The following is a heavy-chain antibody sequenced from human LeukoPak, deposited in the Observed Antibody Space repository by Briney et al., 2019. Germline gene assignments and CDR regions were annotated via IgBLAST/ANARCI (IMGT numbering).Heavy chain of an antibody. J-gene: IGHJ4*02. CDR1: GFSFGTYW. V-gene: IGHV3-74*01. CDR2: INSDGSIT. Sequence: GGSLRLSCAASGFSFGTYWMQWVRQAPGKGLVWVSRINSDGSITNYADSVKGRFTISRDNAKNTLYLQMNSLRAEDTAVYYCARALDYRGQGTLVTVSS. CDR3: ARALDY.